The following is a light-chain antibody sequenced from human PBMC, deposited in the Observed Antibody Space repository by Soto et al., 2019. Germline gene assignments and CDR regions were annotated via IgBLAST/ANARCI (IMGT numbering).Light chain of an antibody. CDR2: SAS. CDR3: QQYNNWPPLT. J-gene: IGKJ4*01. V-gene: IGKV3-15*01. Sequence: EIVMTQSPATLSVSPGERATLSCRASQSVSSNLAWYQQKPGQAPRLLIYSASTRATGIPARFSGSGSDTEFTLTISSLQSEDVAVYYCQQYNNWPPLTFGGGTKVEIK. CDR1: QSVSSN.